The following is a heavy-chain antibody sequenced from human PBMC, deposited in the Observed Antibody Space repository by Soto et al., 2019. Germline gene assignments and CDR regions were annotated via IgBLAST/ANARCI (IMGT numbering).Heavy chain of an antibody. J-gene: IGHJ6*02. CDR2: TYXRSKWSN. V-gene: IGHV6-1*01. Sequence: SQTLSPTRAISLSSVSRNIAVLNWLMQSPSIGLAWLGRTYXRSKWSNEYAVFVKSRIVITQDTSKNQFSLQLNSVTPEDTAVYYCEGDMCWTSDGMDVGGQGTTVTVSS. CDR3: EGDMCWTSDGMDV. D-gene: IGHD1-1*01. CDR1: LSSVSRNIAV.